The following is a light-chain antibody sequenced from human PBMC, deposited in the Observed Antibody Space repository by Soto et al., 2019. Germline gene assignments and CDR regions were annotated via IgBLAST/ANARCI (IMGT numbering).Light chain of an antibody. Sequence: VVTQSPGTLSLSPGERATVSCTASQSTTSTYLSWYQQYPGKAPRLLIYGASSRATAIPDRFGGSGSGTDFTLTIRRLEPEDCAVYSCQQNGASSESFGQGP. J-gene: IGKJ1*01. V-gene: IGKV3-20*01. CDR1: QSTTSTY. CDR2: GAS. CDR3: QQNGASSES.